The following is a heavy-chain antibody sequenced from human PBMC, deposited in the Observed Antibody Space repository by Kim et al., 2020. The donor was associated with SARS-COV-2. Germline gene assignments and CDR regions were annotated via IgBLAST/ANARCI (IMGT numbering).Heavy chain of an antibody. V-gene: IGHV1-69*04. D-gene: IGHD2-2*01. CDR2: IIPILGIA. J-gene: IGHJ6*03. CDR1: GGTFSSYA. Sequence: SVKVSCKASGGTFSSYAISWVRQAPGQGLEWMGRIIPILGIANYAQKFQGRVTITADKSTSTAYMELSSLRSEDTAVYYCASRYCSSTSCYSDYYYYYMDVWGKGTTVTVSS. CDR3: ASRYCSSTSCYSDYYYYYMDV.